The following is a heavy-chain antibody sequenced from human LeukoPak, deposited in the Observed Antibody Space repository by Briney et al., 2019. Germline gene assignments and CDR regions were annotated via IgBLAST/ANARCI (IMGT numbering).Heavy chain of an antibody. D-gene: IGHD5-12*01. Sequence: SDTLSLTCSVSGGSINNYYWNWIRQSPKKGLEWIGFVFSRGTTNFNPSFRSRLTMSIDTSTNQFSLTLTSITAADTAIYFCARSWAAKWHLPGQFDSWGQGRLVTVSS. CDR1: GGSINNYY. J-gene: IGHJ5*01. CDR3: ARSWAAKWHLPGQFDS. V-gene: IGHV4-4*07. CDR2: VFSRGTT.